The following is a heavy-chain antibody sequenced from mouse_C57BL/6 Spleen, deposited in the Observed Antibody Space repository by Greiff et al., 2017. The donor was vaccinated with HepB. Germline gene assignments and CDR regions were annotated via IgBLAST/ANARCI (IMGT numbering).Heavy chain of an antibody. J-gene: IGHJ2*01. CDR2: INPNNGGT. CDR3: ARGTGRDYFDY. V-gene: IGHV1-26*01. Sequence: EVQLQQSGPELVKPGASVKISCKASGYTFTDYYMNCVKQSHGKSLEWIGDINPNNGGTSYNQKFKGKATFTVDKSSSTAYMELRSLTSEDSAVYYCARGTGRDYFDYWGQGTTLTVSS. D-gene: IGHD4-1*01. CDR1: GYTFTDYY.